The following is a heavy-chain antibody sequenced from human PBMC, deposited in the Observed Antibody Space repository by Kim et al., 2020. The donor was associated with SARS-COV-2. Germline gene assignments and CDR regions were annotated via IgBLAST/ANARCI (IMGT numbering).Heavy chain of an antibody. CDR3: ARVSNENMVRGVCDY. CDR2: ISSSSSYI. CDR1: GFTFSSYS. V-gene: IGHV3-21*01. Sequence: GGSLRLSCAASGFTFSSYSMNWVRQAPGKGLEWVSSISSSSSYIYYADSVKGRFTISRDNAKNSLYLQMNSLRAEDTAVYYCARVSNENMVRGVCDYWGQGTLVTVSS. D-gene: IGHD3-10*01. J-gene: IGHJ4*02.